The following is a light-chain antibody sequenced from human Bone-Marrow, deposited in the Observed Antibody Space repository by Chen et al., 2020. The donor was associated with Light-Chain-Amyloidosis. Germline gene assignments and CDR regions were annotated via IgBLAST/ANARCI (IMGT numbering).Light chain of an antibody. J-gene: IGKJ3*01. CDR3: QHYYGTLLS. Sequence: DIQMTQSPSFLSASVGDRVTITCRASQGISNSLAWYQQKPGKAPKLLLYAASTLESRVPSRFSGSGSGTDYTLTISSLQPEDFATYYCQHYYGTLLSFGPGTKVDIK. CDR2: AAS. CDR1: QGISNS. V-gene: IGKV1-NL1*01.